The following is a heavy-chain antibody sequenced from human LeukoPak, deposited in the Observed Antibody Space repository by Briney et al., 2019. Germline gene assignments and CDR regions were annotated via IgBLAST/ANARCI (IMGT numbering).Heavy chain of an antibody. D-gene: IGHD4-17*01. CDR2: IYYSGST. V-gene: IGHV4-30-4*08. J-gene: IGHJ3*02. CDR1: GGSISSGDYY. Sequence: SQTLSLTCTISGGSISSGDYYWSWIRQPPGKGLEWIGYIYYSGSTYYNPSLKSRVTISVDTSKNQFSLKLSSVTAADTAVYYCARESEHMTTVPFDIWGQGTMVTVSS. CDR3: ARESEHMTTVPFDI.